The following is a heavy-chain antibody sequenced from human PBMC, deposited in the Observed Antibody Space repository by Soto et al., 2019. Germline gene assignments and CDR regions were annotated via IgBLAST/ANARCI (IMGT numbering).Heavy chain of an antibody. Sequence: GGSLRLSCAASGFTFSSYGMSWVRQAPGKGLEWVANIKQDGSEKYYVDSVKGRFTISRDNAKNSLYLQMKSLRAEDTAVYYCARGIDPWGQGTLVTVSS. J-gene: IGHJ5*02. V-gene: IGHV3-7*01. CDR3: ARGIDP. CDR2: IKQDGSEK. CDR1: GFTFSSYG.